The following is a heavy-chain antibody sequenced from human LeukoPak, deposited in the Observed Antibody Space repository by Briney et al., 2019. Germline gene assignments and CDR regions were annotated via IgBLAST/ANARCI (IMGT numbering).Heavy chain of an antibody. D-gene: IGHD3-22*01. CDR1: GFSLSTSGMC. CDR3: ARMDVGKDSSGYYLPFDY. J-gene: IGHJ4*02. Sequence: GSGPTLVNPTQTLTLTCTFSGFSLSTSGMCVSWIRQPPGKALEWLARIDWDDDKYYSTSLKTRLTISKDTSKNQVVLTMTNMDPVDTATYYCARMDVGKDSSGYYLPFDYWGQGTLVTVSS. CDR2: IDWDDDK. V-gene: IGHV2-70*11.